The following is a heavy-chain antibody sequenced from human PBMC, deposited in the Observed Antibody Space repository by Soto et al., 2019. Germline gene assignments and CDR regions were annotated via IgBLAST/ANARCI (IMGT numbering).Heavy chain of an antibody. CDR3: ARGLSYYYDSSGYYKRQYFDY. Sequence: QVQLQESGPGLVKPSQTLSLTCTVSGGSISSGGYYWSWIRQHPGKGLEWIGYIYYSGSTYYIPSLKRRVTNSVDTSKNQFSLKLSSVTAADTAVYYCARGLSYYYDSSGYYKRQYFDYWGQGTLVTVSS. J-gene: IGHJ4*02. CDR2: IYYSGST. D-gene: IGHD3-22*01. V-gene: IGHV4-31*03. CDR1: GGSISSGGYY.